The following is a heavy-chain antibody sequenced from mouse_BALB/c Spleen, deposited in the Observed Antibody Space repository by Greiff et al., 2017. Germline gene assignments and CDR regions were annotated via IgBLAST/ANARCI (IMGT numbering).Heavy chain of an antibody. Sequence: VKLVESGPSLVQPSQSLSITCTASGFSLTSYGVHWVRQSPGKGLEWLGVIWRGGSTDYNAAFMSRLSITKDNSKSQVFFKMNSLQADDTAIYYCAPHCYGSSYYYAMDYWGQGTSVTVSS. J-gene: IGHJ4*01. CDR2: IWRGGST. V-gene: IGHV2-5-1*01. CDR3: APHCYGSSYYYAMDY. D-gene: IGHD1-1*01. CDR1: GFSLTSYG.